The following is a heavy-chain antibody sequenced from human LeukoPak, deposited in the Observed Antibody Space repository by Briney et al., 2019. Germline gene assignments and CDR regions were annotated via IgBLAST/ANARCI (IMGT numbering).Heavy chain of an antibody. J-gene: IGHJ6*02. V-gene: IGHV4-39*01. Sequence: SETLSLTCTVSTDSITSDSYSWAWIRQSPGKGLEWIGSINSGGTTFHNPALKSRVTFSIATPKRQFSLSLRSVSAADTAVYYCARQPMTGYWNYYFYGMDVWGQGTTVIVSS. CDR1: TDSITSDSYS. D-gene: IGHD1-1*01. CDR3: ARQPMTGYWNYYFYGMDV. CDR2: INSGGTT.